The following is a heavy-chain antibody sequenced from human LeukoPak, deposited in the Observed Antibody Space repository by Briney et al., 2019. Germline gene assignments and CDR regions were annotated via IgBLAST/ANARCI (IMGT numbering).Heavy chain of an antibody. CDR3: ARHYDSSAYWYYFDY. CDR1: GGSISSYY. J-gene: IGHJ4*02. D-gene: IGHD3-22*01. Sequence: SETLSLACTVSGGSISSYYWSWIRQPPGKGLEWIGYIYYSGSTNYNPSLKSRVTISVDTSKNQFSLKLSSVTAADTAVYYCARHYDSSAYWYYFDYWGQGTLVTVSS. V-gene: IGHV4-59*08. CDR2: IYYSGST.